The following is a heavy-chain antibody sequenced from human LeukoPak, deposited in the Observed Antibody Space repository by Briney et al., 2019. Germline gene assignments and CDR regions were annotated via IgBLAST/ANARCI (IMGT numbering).Heavy chain of an antibody. CDR2: IYYSGST. CDR3: ARPQADDILTAWDY. J-gene: IGHJ4*02. V-gene: IGHV4-39*01. CDR1: GGSISSSSYY. D-gene: IGHD3-9*01. Sequence: PSETLSLTCTVSGGSISSSSYYWGWIRQPPGKGLEWIGSIYYSGSTYYNPSLKSRVTISVDTSKNQFSLKLSSVTAAGTAVYYCARPQADDILTAWDYWGQGTLVTVSS.